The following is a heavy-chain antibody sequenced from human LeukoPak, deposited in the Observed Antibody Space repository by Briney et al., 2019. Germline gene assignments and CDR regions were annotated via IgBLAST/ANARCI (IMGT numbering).Heavy chain of an antibody. CDR3: ATRLGEFSSRDAFNI. CDR2: FSPGDGET. D-gene: IGHD3-16*02. V-gene: IGHV1-24*01. Sequence: ALVKVSCKVSGYSLTELSMHWVRQAPGKGLEWVGGFSPGDGETIYAQRFQGRVTMTEATSTDTAYMELRSLTYEDTAVYYCATRLGEFSSRDAFNIWGQGTMVTVSS. J-gene: IGHJ3*02. CDR1: GYSLTELS.